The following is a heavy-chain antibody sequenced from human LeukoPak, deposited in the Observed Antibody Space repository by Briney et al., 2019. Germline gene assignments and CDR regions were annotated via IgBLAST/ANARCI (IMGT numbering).Heavy chain of an antibody. CDR3: ARGYCSSTSCYTRDYYYYYMDV. CDR2: ISAYNGNT. D-gene: IGHD2-2*01. V-gene: IGHV1-18*01. CDR1: GYTFTSYG. Sequence: GASVKVSCKASGYTFTSYGISWVRQAPGQGLEWMGWISAYNGNTNYAQKLQGRVTMTTDTSTSTAYMELSSLRSEDTAVYYCARGYCSSTSCYTRDYYYYYMDVWGKGTTVTVSS. J-gene: IGHJ6*03.